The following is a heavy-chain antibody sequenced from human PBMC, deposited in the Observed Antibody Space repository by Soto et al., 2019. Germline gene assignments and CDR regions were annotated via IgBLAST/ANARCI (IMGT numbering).Heavy chain of an antibody. J-gene: IGHJ3*02. D-gene: IGHD3-3*02. Sequence: ASVKGSCKATGYTFSAYTMDWVRQAHGQSLERMGWINAGSGNTKYSQNFQGRVSITRDTSASTVYMELTGLTSEDTAVYYCARDTETLGPRANDALDIWGQGTMVTVSS. V-gene: IGHV1-3*01. CDR3: ARDTETLGPRANDALDI. CDR2: INAGSGNT. CDR1: GYTFSAYT.